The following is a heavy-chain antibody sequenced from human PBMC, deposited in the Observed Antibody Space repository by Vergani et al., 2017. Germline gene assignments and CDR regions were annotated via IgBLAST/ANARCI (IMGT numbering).Heavy chain of an antibody. CDR2: INPNSGGT. J-gene: IGHJ4*02. CDR1: GYTFTGYY. CDR3: ARGAMVRGVIVSIDY. D-gene: IGHD3-10*01. Sequence: QVQLVQSGAEVKKPGASVKVSCKASGYTFTGYYMHWVRQAPGQGLEWMGWINPNSGGTHYAQKFQGRVTMTRDTSISTAYMELSRLSSVTAADTAVYYCARGAMVRGVIVSIDYWGQGTLVTVSS. V-gene: IGHV1-2*02.